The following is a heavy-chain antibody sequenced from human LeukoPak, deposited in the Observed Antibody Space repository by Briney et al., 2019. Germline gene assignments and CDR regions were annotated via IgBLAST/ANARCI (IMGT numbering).Heavy chain of an antibody. Sequence: GGSLRLSCAASEFTFSSYGMHWVRQAPGKGLEWVSSISSSSSYIYYADSVKGRFTISRDNAKDSLYLQMNSLRAEDTAVYYCAREGLGSLLNTFDIWGRGTMVTVSS. CDR3: AREGLGSLLNTFDI. CDR1: EFTFSSYG. CDR2: ISSSSSYI. D-gene: IGHD1-26*01. J-gene: IGHJ3*02. V-gene: IGHV3-21*01.